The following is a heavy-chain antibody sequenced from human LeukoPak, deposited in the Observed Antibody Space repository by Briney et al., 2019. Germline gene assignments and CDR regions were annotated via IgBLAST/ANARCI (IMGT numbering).Heavy chain of an antibody. CDR2: INHSGST. J-gene: IGHJ4*02. D-gene: IGHD3-10*01. CDR3: ARGLSGNFGDFDY. V-gene: IGHV4-34*01. CDR1: GGSFSGYY. Sequence: SETLSLTCAVYGGSFSGYYWSWIRQPPGKGLEWIGEINHSGSTNYNPSLKSRVTISVDTSKNQFSLKLSSVTAADTAVYYCARGLSGNFGDFDYWGQGTLVTVSS.